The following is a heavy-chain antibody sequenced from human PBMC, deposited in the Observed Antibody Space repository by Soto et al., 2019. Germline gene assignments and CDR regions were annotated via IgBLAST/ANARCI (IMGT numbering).Heavy chain of an antibody. D-gene: IGHD2-2*01. V-gene: IGHV1-46*01. Sequence: ASVKVSCKASGYTFTSYYMHWVRQAPGQGLEWMGIINPSGGSTSYAQKFQGRVTMTTDTSTSTAYMELRSLRSDDTAVYYCASKRSSSTSAIPYYYYGMDVWGQGTTVTVSS. CDR3: ASKRSSSTSAIPYYYYGMDV. CDR2: INPSGGST. CDR1: GYTFTSYY. J-gene: IGHJ6*02.